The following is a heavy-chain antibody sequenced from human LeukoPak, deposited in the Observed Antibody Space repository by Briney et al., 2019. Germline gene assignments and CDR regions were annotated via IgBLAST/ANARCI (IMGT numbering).Heavy chain of an antibody. CDR2: IGGWGAST. Sequence: GGSLILSCAAAGFTFSSYAMSWVRQAPGKGLEWVSVIGGWGASTYYADSVKGRFTISRDNSKNTLYLQMNSLRAEDTAVYYCARDNGHYSSSWYSAFDIWGQGTMVTVSS. V-gene: IGHV3-23*01. D-gene: IGHD6-13*01. J-gene: IGHJ3*02. CDR1: GFTFSSYA. CDR3: ARDNGHYSSSWYSAFDI.